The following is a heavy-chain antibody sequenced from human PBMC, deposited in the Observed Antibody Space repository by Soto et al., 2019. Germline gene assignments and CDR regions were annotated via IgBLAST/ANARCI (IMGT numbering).Heavy chain of an antibody. CDR1: GGTFSSYS. CDR2: IVPIFGTA. Sequence: SVKVSCKASGGTFSSYSINWVRQAPGQGLEWMGEIVPIFGTANYAQKFQGRVTITADESTSTAYMELSSLRSEDTAVYYCARDGGRHSGGIDYWGQGTLVTVSS. J-gene: IGHJ4*02. D-gene: IGHD1-26*01. CDR3: ARDGGRHSGGIDY. V-gene: IGHV1-69*13.